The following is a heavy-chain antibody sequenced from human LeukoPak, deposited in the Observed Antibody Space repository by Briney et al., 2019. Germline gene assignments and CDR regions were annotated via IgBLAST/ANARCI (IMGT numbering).Heavy chain of an antibody. CDR1: GLTFSNYA. CDR3: AKKWGVGTTTLDYFDY. V-gene: IGHV3-23*01. Sequence: PGGSLRLSCAASGLTFSNYAMSWVRQAPGKGLEWVSGISGSGGSTYYADSVKGRFTISRDNSKNTLYLQMNSLTDEDTAVYYCAKKWGVGTTTLDYFDYWGQGTLVTVSS. D-gene: IGHD1-26*01. J-gene: IGHJ4*02. CDR2: ISGSGGST.